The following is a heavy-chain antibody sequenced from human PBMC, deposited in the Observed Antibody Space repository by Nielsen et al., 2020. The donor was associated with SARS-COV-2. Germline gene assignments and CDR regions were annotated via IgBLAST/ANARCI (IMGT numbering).Heavy chain of an antibody. CDR1: GYTFTYRY. CDR3: ARGFGPLEFDP. Sequence: SVKVSCKASGYTFTYRYLHWVRQAPGQALEWMGWITPFNGNTNYAQKFQDRVTITRDRSMSTAYMELSSLRSEDTAMYYCARGFGPLEFDPWGQGTLVTVSS. V-gene: IGHV1-45*02. J-gene: IGHJ5*02. D-gene: IGHD3-10*01. CDR2: ITPFNGNT.